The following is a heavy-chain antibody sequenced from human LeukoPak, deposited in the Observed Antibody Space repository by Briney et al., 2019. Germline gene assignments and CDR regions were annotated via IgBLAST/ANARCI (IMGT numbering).Heavy chain of an antibody. V-gene: IGHV1-8*01. Sequence: ASVKVSCKASGYTFTSYDINWVRQATGQGLEWMGWMNPNSGNTGYAQKFQGRVTMTRNTSISTAYMELSSLRSEDTAVYYCASPVFYYGSGSLSSRSLYYYYGMDVWGQGTTVTVSS. D-gene: IGHD3-10*01. CDR3: ASPVFYYGSGSLSSRSLYYYYGMDV. J-gene: IGHJ6*02. CDR2: MNPNSGNT. CDR1: GYTFTSYD.